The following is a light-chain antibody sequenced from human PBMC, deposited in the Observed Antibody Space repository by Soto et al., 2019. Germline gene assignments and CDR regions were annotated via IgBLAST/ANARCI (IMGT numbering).Light chain of an antibody. CDR1: QSVNSY. J-gene: IGKJ2*01. CDR2: DAP. Sequence: EIVLTQSPATMSFSPRERATLSCRASQSVNSYLAGYQQKPGQAPRLLIDDAPNRATGIPGRFSGSASETDVALTISSLEPEDFAVSYCQQRSNWPYTFGQGTKLEIQ. V-gene: IGKV3-11*01. CDR3: QQRSNWPYT.